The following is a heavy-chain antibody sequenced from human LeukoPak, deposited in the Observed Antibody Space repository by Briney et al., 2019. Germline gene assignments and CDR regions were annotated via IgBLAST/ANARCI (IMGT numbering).Heavy chain of an antibody. V-gene: IGHV1-2*06. Sequence: GESLKISCKGSGYTFTGYYMHWVRQAPGQGLEWMGRINPNSGGTNYAQKFQGRVTMTRDTSISTAYMELSRLRSDDTAVYYCASTDYGDYKFWGQGTLVTVSS. CDR2: INPNSGGT. D-gene: IGHD4-17*01. J-gene: IGHJ4*02. CDR3: ASTDYGDYKF. CDR1: GYTFTGYY.